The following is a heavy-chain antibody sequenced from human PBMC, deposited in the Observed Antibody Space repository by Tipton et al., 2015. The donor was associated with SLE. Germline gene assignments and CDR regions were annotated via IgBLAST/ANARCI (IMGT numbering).Heavy chain of an antibody. D-gene: IGHD2-15*01. CDR1: GYNFSTYA. Sequence: QVQLVQSGSEVKKPGASVKISCKASGYNFSTYAISWVRQAPGQGLEWVGWISGYNGNTNYAQKLRDRVTVTTDTSTSTVHMDLGSLRSDDTAVYYCARAGGSGGRCAYWGQGTLVIVSS. V-gene: IGHV1-18*01. CDR3: ARAGGSGGRCAY. J-gene: IGHJ4*02. CDR2: ISGYNGNT.